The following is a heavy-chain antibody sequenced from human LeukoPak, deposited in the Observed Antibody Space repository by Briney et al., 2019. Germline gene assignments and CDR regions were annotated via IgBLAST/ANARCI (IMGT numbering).Heavy chain of an antibody. CDR1: GFTFSTFW. CDR2: IRQDGAEK. Sequence: PGGSRRLSCAASGFTFSTFWMTWVRQAPGKGLEWVANIRQDGAEKYYVNSVKGRFTISRDNAKNSLYLQMNSLRAEDTAVYYCAKVPIPYSSGRYLNYWGQGTLVTVSS. CDR3: AKVPIPYSSGRYLNY. V-gene: IGHV3-7*01. D-gene: IGHD6-19*01. J-gene: IGHJ4*02.